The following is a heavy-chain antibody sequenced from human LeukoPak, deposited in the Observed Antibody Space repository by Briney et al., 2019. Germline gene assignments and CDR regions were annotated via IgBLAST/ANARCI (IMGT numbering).Heavy chain of an antibody. CDR3: ARDFGDSSGWYHDY. J-gene: IGHJ4*02. Sequence: PGGSLRLSCAASGFTSSSYWMSWVRQAPGKGLEWVADIKQDGSKIYYVDSVKGRFTISRDNAKNSLYLQMNSLRAEDTAIYYCARDFGDSSGWYHDYWGQGTLVTVSS. V-gene: IGHV3-7*01. CDR1: GFTSSSYW. CDR2: IKQDGSKI. D-gene: IGHD6-19*01.